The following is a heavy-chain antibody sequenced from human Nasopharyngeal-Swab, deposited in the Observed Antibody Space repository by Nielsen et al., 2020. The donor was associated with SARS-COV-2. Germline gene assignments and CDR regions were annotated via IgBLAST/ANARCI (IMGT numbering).Heavy chain of an antibody. J-gene: IGHJ4*02. CDR3: AKDGGGWYTSGWYYFDY. V-gene: IGHV3-23*01. CDR2: FSGSSGKT. Sequence: GGSLRLSCAASGFAFSTYAMRWVRQTPGKGLEWVSSFSGSSGKTYYADYVKGRFTISRDTSKNTLYLQMNSLRADDTAVYYCAKDGGGWYTSGWYYFDYWGQGTLVTVSS. CDR1: GFAFSTYA. D-gene: IGHD6-19*01.